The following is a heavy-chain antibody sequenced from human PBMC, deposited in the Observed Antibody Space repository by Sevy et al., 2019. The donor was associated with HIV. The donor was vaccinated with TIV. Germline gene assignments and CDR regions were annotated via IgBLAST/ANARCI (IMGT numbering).Heavy chain of an antibody. Sequence: GGSLRLSCSASGFTFSSYAMHWVRQAPGKGLEYVSAISSNGGSTYYADSVKGRFTISRDNSKNTLYLQMSSLRAEDTAIYYCVKEAPQYSSSFPFDYWGQGTLVTVSS. CDR2: ISSNGGST. CDR1: GFTFSSYA. J-gene: IGHJ4*02. CDR3: VKEAPQYSSSFPFDY. D-gene: IGHD6-6*01. V-gene: IGHV3-64D*06.